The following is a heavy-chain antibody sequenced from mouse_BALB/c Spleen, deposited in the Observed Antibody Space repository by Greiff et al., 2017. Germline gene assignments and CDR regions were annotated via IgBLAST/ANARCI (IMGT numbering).Heavy chain of an antibody. V-gene: IGHV1-7*01. CDR1: GYTFTSYW. CDR3: VYYDYAFAY. CDR2: INPSTGYT. D-gene: IGHD2-4*01. Sequence: QVQLQQSGAELAKPGASVKMSCKASGYTFTSYWMHWVKQRPGQGLEWIGYINPSTGYTEYNQKFKDKATLTADKSSSTAYMQLSSLTSEDSAVYYCVYYDYAFAYWGQGTLVTVSA. J-gene: IGHJ3*01.